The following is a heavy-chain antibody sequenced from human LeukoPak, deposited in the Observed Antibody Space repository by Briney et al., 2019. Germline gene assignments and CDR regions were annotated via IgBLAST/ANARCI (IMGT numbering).Heavy chain of an antibody. CDR3: ARVSGTEGLDY. J-gene: IGHJ4*02. D-gene: IGHD1-26*01. V-gene: IGHV4-39*07. Sequence: PSETLSLTCTVSGGPISSRAYYWTWIRQPPGKGLEWIGTIYYSGVTYYNPSLKSRVTISVDRSKNQFSLKLSSVTAADTAVYYCARVSGTEGLDYWGQGTLVTVSS. CDR2: IYYSGVT. CDR1: GGPISSRAYY.